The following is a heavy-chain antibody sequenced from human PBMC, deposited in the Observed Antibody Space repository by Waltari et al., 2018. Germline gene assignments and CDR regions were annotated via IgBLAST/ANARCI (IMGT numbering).Heavy chain of an antibody. Sequence: EVQLVETGGGLIQPGGSLRPSCAASGFTLSINYFHWVRPAPGKGLEWVSVIYSGGSTYYADSVKGRFTISRDNSKNTLYLQMNSLRAEDTAVYYCARGMVSSIDYWGQGTLVTVSS. J-gene: IGHJ4*02. CDR2: IYSGGST. D-gene: IGHD2-21*01. CDR1: GFTLSINY. V-gene: IGHV3-53*02. CDR3: ARGMVSSIDY.